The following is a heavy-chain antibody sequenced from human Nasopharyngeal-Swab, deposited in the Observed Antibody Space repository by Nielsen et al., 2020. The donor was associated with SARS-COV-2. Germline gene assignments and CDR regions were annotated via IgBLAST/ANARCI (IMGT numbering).Heavy chain of an antibody. J-gene: IGHJ4*02. D-gene: IGHD6-6*01. V-gene: IGHV1-2*02. CDR2: ISAYNGNT. CDR1: GYTFTGYY. CDR3: ARDQAARLSHAGY. Sequence: ASVKVSCKASGYTFTGYYMHWVRQAPGQGLEWMGWISAYNGNTNYAQKFQGRVTMTRDTSTSTVYMELSSLRSEDTAVYYCARDQAARLSHAGYWGQGTLVTVSS.